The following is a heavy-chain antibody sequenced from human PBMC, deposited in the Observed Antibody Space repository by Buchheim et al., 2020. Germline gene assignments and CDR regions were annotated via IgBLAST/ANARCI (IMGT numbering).Heavy chain of an antibody. CDR1: GFTFSSYA. D-gene: IGHD3-22*01. CDR2: ISGSCGSS. V-gene: IGHV3-23*01. CDR3: AKGAIPSRYYDSSGSLDY. J-gene: IGHJ4*02. Sequence: EVQLLESGGGLVQSGGSLRLSCAASGFTFSSYAMSWVCQAPGKGLDWVSVISGSCGSSYFAASLHGRFTTSLDKSKNTLSLQMNSLRVEDTAVYYCAKGAIPSRYYDSSGSLDYWGQGTL.